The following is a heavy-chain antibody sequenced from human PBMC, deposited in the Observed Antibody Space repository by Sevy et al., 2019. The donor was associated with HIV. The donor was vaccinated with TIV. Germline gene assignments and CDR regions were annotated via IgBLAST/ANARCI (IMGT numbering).Heavy chain of an antibody. CDR3: ARDAWYYDTSGYSHFDY. V-gene: IGHV1-18*04. Sequence: ASVKVSCKASGYTFTSYGISWVRQAPGQGLEWMGWISAYNGNTNYAQKLQGRVTMTTDTSTSTAYMDLRSLRSDDTAVYYCARDAWYYDTSGYSHFDYWGQGTLVTVSP. CDR1: GYTFTSYG. CDR2: ISAYNGNT. D-gene: IGHD3-22*01. J-gene: IGHJ4*02.